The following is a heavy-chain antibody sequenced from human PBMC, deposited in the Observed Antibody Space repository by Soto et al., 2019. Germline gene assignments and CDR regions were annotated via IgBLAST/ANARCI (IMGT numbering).Heavy chain of an antibody. J-gene: IGHJ4*02. CDR1: GRSVSSGSYY. CDR3: AREIAAGYFDY. V-gene: IGHV4-61*01. D-gene: IGHD6-13*01. CDR2: IYYSGST. Sequence: SETLSLTCTVSGRSVSSGSYYWSWIRQPPGKGLEWIGYIYYSGSTNYNPSLKSRVTISVDTSKNQFSLKLSSVTAADTAVYYCAREIAAGYFDYWGQGTLVTVSS.